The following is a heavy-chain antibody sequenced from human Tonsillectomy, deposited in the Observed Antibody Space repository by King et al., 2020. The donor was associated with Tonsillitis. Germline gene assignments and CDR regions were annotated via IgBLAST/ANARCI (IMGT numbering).Heavy chain of an antibody. CDR2: IRYEGSNK. Sequence: VQLVESGGGVVQPGGSLRLSCAASGFTFSSYGMHWVRQAPGKGLERVAFIRYEGSNKYYADSVKGRFTISRDNSKNTLYLQMNSLRAEDTAVYYCAKSSSAGQFDYWGQGTLVNVSA. CDR3: AKSSSAGQFDY. D-gene: IGHD6-19*01. J-gene: IGHJ4*02. V-gene: IGHV3-30*02. CDR1: GFTFSSYG.